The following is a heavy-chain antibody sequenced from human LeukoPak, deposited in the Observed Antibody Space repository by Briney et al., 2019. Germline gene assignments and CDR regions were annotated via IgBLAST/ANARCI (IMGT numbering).Heavy chain of an antibody. CDR1: GYSFTSYW. Sequence: GESLKISCKGSGYSFTSYWIGWVRQMPGKGLEWMGIIYPGDSDTRYSPSFQGQVTISADKSISTAYLQWSSLKASDTAMYYCARWGYYDSSGYSWSDPWGQGTLVTVSS. CDR2: IYPGDSDT. D-gene: IGHD3-22*01. J-gene: IGHJ5*02. V-gene: IGHV5-51*01. CDR3: ARWGYYDSSGYSWSDP.